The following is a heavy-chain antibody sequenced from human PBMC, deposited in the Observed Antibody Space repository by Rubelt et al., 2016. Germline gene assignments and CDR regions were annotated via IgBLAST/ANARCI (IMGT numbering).Heavy chain of an antibody. CDR1: GGSISSSSYY. CDR3: ARTVYDYVWWSYRLTTFDY. J-gene: IGHJ4*02. D-gene: IGHD3-16*02. CDR2: IYYSGST. V-gene: IGHV4-39*07. Sequence: QLQLQESGPGLVKPSETLSLTCTVSGGSISSSSYYWGWIRQPPGKGLEWIGSIYYSGSTNYNPSLMCLVTFSVDPSKNQFSLKLSSVTAADTAVYYCARTVYDYVWWSYRLTTFDYWGQGTLVTVSS.